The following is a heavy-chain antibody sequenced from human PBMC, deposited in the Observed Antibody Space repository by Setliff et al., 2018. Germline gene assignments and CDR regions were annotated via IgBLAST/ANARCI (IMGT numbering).Heavy chain of an antibody. Sequence: GGSLRLSCAASGFTFSSYSMNWVRQAPGKGLEWVSSISSDSRYIYYADSLKGRFTISRDNAKNSLYLQMNSLRAEDTAVYYCARGNSGGDYWGQGTLVTV. V-gene: IGHV3-21*01. D-gene: IGHD6-25*01. CDR2: ISSDSRYI. CDR1: GFTFSSYS. CDR3: ARGNSGGDY. J-gene: IGHJ4*02.